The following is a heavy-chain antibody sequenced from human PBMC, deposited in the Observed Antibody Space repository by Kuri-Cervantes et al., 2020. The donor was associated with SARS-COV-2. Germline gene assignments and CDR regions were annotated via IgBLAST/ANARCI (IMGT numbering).Heavy chain of an antibody. D-gene: IGHD3-16*01. CDR2: ISPSMAHT. J-gene: IGHJ6*02. CDR3: ARGLGAVSTADFHFGLDV. V-gene: IGHV3-21*05. Sequence: GGSLRLSCAASGFTFSSYAMSWVRQAPGKGLGWLSNISPSMAHTYYADSVRGRFTISRDNAKNSLYLQMTGLRVDDTAVYYCARGLGAVSTADFHFGLDVWGQGTTVTVSS. CDR1: GFTFSSYA.